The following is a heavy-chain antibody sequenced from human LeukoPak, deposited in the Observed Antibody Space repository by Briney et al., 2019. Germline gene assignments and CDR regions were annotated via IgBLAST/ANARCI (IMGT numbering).Heavy chain of an antibody. CDR3: SRDPTQYLRYGYFDH. Sequence: PGGFLRLSCAASGFSFNSSAINWVRQAPGKELEGVSSINQVSSHIYYADSVRGRFTISRDNAKNSVYLQMDSLRAEDTAVYYCSRDPTQYLRYGYFDHWGQGALVTVSS. J-gene: IGHJ4*02. D-gene: IGHD5/OR15-5a*01. CDR2: INQVSSHI. CDR1: GFSFNSSA. V-gene: IGHV3-21*01.